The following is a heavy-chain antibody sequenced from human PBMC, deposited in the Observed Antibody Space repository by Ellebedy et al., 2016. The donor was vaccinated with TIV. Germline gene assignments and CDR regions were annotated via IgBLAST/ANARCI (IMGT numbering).Heavy chain of an antibody. J-gene: IGHJ3*02. CDR1: GFTFSSYS. V-gene: IGHV3-48*02. CDR3: ARVRYGGNTAGNAFDI. Sequence: PGGSLRLSCAASGFTFSSYSMNWVRQAPGKGLEWVSYISSSSSTIYYADSVKGRFTISRDNAKNSLYLQMNSLRDEDTAVYYCARVRYGGNTAGNAFDIWGQGTMVTVSS. CDR2: ISSSSSTI. D-gene: IGHD4-23*01.